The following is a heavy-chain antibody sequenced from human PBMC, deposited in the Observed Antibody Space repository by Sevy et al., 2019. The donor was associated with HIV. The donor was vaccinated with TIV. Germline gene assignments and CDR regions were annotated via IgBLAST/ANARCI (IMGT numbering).Heavy chain of an antibody. CDR2: LSFGCGEI. V-gene: IGHV3-23*01. CDR1: GFTFSKYS. J-gene: IGHJ4*02. Sequence: GGSLRLSCAASGFTFSKYSMRWVRQPPGKGLEWVSILSFGCGEINYADSVKGRFTISRDNSKSSVYLQMNNLRPEDTAVYYCAREGCTKPHDYWGQGTLVTVSS. D-gene: IGHD2-8*01. CDR3: AREGCTKPHDY.